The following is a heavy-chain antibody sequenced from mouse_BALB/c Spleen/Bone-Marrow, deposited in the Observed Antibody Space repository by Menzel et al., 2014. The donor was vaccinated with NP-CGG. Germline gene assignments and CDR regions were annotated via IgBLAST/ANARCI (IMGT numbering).Heavy chain of an antibody. D-gene: IGHD1-1*01. CDR3: VRYYYGNYFDS. Sequence: EVQLQQSGAELVKPGASVKLSCTASGFNIKDTYMHWVKQRPEQGLEWIGRIDPANGNTKYDPKFQGKATITADTSSNTAYLQLSSLTSEDTAVYYCVRYYYGNYFDSWGQGTTLTVSS. CDR2: IDPANGNT. J-gene: IGHJ2*01. CDR1: GFNIKDTY. V-gene: IGHV14-3*02.